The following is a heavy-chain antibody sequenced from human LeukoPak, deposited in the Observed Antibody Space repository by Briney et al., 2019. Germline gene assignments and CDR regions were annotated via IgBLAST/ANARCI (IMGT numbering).Heavy chain of an antibody. V-gene: IGHV3-7*01. CDR1: GSTFSSYW. CDR2: IKQDGSEK. J-gene: IGHJ5*02. D-gene: IGHD3-3*01. Sequence: PGGSLRLSCAASGSTFSSYWMRWVRQAPGKGLGWVANIKQDGSEKYYVDSVKGRFTISRDNAKNSLYLQMNSLRAEDTAVYYCARDGPYYDFWSGYSNNWFDPWGQGTLVTVSS. CDR3: ARDGPYYDFWSGYSNNWFDP.